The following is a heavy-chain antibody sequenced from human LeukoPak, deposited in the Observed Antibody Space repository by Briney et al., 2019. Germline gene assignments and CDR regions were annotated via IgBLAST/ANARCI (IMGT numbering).Heavy chain of an antibody. CDR3: ARDSQWRAFDI. D-gene: IGHD6-19*01. J-gene: IGHJ3*02. V-gene: IGHV3-48*03. CDR1: RFTFSSYD. Sequence: GRSLRLSCAASRFTFSSYDMNWVRQAPGKGLEWVSHISESGTTIYYAYSVKGRFTISRDNTKNSLYLQMNSLRAEDTAIYYCARDSQWRAFDIWGQGTMVTVSS. CDR2: ISESGTTI.